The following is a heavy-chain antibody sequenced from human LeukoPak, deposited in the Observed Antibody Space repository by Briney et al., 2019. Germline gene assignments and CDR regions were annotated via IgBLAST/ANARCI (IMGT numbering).Heavy chain of an antibody. Sequence: SETLSLTCAVYGVSFSGYYWSWIRQPPGKGLEWIGEINHSGSTNYNPSLKSRVTISVDTSKNQFSLKLSSVTAADTAVYYCARGVRIQLWSNRGGLPHFDYWGQGTLVTVSP. CDR1: GVSFSGYY. D-gene: IGHD5-18*01. CDR2: INHSGST. CDR3: ARGVRIQLWSNRGGLPHFDY. V-gene: IGHV4-34*01. J-gene: IGHJ4*02.